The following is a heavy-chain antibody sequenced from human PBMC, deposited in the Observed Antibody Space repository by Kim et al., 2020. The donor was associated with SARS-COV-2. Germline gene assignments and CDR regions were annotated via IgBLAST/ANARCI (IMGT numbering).Heavy chain of an antibody. D-gene: IGHD6-13*01. J-gene: IGHJ4*02. CDR3: ARGYSSSWGEFDY. CDR1: GYTLTGYY. CDR2: INHNSGDT. Sequence: ASVKVSCKASGYTLTGYYMHWVRQAPGQGLEWMGRINHNSGDTNYAQKFQGRVTMTRDTSISTAYMELSRLRSDDTAVYYCARGYSSSWGEFDYWGQGALVTVSS. V-gene: IGHV1-2*06.